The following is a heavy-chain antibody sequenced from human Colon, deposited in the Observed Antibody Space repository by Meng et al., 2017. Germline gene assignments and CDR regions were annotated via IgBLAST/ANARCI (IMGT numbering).Heavy chain of an antibody. CDR2: IYHSGST. CDR1: GYSISSGYY. CDR3: ARGMTTVTLGGTFDP. V-gene: IGHV4-38-2*02. J-gene: IGHJ5*02. D-gene: IGHD4-17*01. Sequence: SETLSLTCTVSGYSISSGYYWGWIRQPPGKGLEWIGSIYHSGSTYYNPSLKSRVTISVDTSKNQFSLKLSSVTAADTAVYYCARGMTTVTLGGTFDPWGHGTLVTVSS.